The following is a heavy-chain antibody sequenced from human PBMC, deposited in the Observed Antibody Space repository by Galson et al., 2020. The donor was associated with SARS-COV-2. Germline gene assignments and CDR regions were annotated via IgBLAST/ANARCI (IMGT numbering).Heavy chain of an antibody. CDR2: INHSGGST. Sequence: ASVKDSCQASGYTLTSYYLHWVRQAPAQGLEWMGLINHSGGSTSYAQKFQGRVTMNRDTSTSRVYMELSSLRSEDTAVYYWARDSRLSSGRGEFDFWGHGTLVTVSS. J-gene: IGHJ4*01. D-gene: IGHD6-19*01. CDR1: GYTLTSYY. V-gene: IGHV1-46*01. CDR3: ARDSRLSSGRGEFDF.